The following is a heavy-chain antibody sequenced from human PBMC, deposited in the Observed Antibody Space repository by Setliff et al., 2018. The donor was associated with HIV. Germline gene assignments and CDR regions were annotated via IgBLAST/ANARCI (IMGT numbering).Heavy chain of an antibody. CDR3: AREPGVVTAIQHFDY. CDR1: AYRFTDYF. Sequence: ASVKVSCKASAYRFTDYFIHWVRQAPGQGLEWMGWISPNNAGTRIPRTFRGRVTLTSDTSINTAYMELSRLRSDDTAVYYCAREPGVVTAIQHFDYWGQGTLVTVSS. V-gene: IGHV1-2*02. D-gene: IGHD2-21*02. J-gene: IGHJ4*02. CDR2: ISPNNAGT.